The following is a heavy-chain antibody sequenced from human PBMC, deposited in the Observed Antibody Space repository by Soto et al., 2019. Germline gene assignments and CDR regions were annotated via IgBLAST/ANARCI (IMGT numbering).Heavy chain of an antibody. V-gene: IGHV1-69*13. D-gene: IGHD6-13*01. CDR3: AREREGAAGTFYYYYGMDV. J-gene: IGHJ6*02. CDR1: GGTFSSYA. Sequence: GASVKVSFKASGGTFSSYAISWVRQAPGQGLEWMGGIIPIFGTANYAQKFQGRVTITADESTSTAYMELSSLRSEDTAVYYCAREREGAAGTFYYYYGMDVWGQGTTVTVSS. CDR2: IIPIFGTA.